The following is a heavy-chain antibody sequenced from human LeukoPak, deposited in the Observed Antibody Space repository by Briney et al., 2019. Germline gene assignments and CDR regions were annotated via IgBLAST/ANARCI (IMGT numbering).Heavy chain of an antibody. CDR3: ARHGFSTVNWFDP. D-gene: IGHD2/OR15-2a*01. CDR2: IYTSGST. J-gene: IGHJ5*02. Sequence: PSETLSLTCTVSGGSISSGSYYWSWIRQPAGKGLEWIGRIYTSGSTNYNPSLKSRVTISVDTSKNQFSLKLSSVTAADTAVYYCARHGFSTVNWFDPWGQGTLVTVSS. CDR1: GGSISSGSYY. V-gene: IGHV4-61*02.